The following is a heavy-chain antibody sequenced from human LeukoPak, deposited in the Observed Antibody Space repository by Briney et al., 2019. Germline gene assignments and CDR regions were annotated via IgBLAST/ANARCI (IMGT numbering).Heavy chain of an antibody. CDR3: ARQRYYDTTPAWFDP. CDR2: IYPGDSDT. CDR1: GYSFTSYW. V-gene: IGHV5-51*01. D-gene: IGHD3-9*01. Sequence: GESLKISRKGSGYSFTSYWIGWVRQMPGKGLEWMGIIYPGDSDTRYSPSFQGQVTISADKSISTAYLQWSSLKASDTAMYYCARQRYYDTTPAWFDPWGQGTLVTVSS. J-gene: IGHJ5*02.